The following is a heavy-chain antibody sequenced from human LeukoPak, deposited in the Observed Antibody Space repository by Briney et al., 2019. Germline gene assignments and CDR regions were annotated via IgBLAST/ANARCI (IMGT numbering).Heavy chain of an antibody. CDR1: SGSIRSSSYY. D-gene: IGHD6-13*01. CDR3: ARHWAAGDFDY. Sequence: SETLSLTCTVSSGSIRSSSYYWGWIRQPPGKGLEWIGSINYSGSTYYNPSLKSRVAIAVDTSKNQFSLNLSSVTATDTAVYHCARHWAAGDFDYWGQGTLVTVSS. J-gene: IGHJ4*02. V-gene: IGHV4-39*01. CDR2: INYSGST.